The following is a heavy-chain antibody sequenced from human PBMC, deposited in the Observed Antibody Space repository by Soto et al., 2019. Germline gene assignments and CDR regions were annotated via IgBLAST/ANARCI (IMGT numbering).Heavy chain of an antibody. CDR3: ARDMPRVVVAQALLDAFDI. V-gene: IGHV3-30-3*01. D-gene: IGHD3-22*01. Sequence: GGSLRLSCAASGFTFSSYAMHWVRQAPGKGLEWVAVISYDGSNKYYADSVKGRFTISRDNSKNTLYLQMNSLRAEDTAVYYCARDMPRVVVAQALLDAFDIWGQGTMVTVSS. CDR2: ISYDGSNK. J-gene: IGHJ3*02. CDR1: GFTFSSYA.